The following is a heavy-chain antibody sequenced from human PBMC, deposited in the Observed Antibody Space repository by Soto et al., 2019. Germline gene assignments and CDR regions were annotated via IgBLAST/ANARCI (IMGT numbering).Heavy chain of an antibody. CDR2: ISSNGGST. V-gene: IGHV3-64*02. CDR1: GVTFISFG. Sequence: GLSLRVSWAASGVTFISFGMHWVRQAPGKGLEYVSAISSNGGSTYYADSVKGRFTISRDNSKNTLYLQMGSLRAEDMAVYYCASSKGGFDDAFDIWGQGTMVTVSS. D-gene: IGHD3-16*01. CDR3: ASSKGGFDDAFDI. J-gene: IGHJ3*02.